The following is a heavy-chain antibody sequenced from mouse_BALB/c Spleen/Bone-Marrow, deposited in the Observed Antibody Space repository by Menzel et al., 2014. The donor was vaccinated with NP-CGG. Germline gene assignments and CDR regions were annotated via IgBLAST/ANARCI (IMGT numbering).Heavy chain of an antibody. CDR1: GYAFSSYW. CDR2: IYPGDGET. D-gene: IGHD2-2*01. J-gene: IGHJ3*01. V-gene: IGHV1-80*01. Sequence: VQLQQSGAELVRPGSSVKISCKASGYAFSSYWMTWVKQRPGQGLEWIGQIYPGDGETNYNGKFKGKATLTADKSSSTAYMQLSGLTSEDSAVYFCAKVMTGFAYWGQGTLVTVSA. CDR3: AKVMTGFAY.